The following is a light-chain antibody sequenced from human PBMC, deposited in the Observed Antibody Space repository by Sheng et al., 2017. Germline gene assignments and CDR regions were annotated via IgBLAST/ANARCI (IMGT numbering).Light chain of an antibody. V-gene: IGKV3-15*01. CDR2: SAF. CDR1: QSVSNN. Sequence: EIVMTQSPATLSVSPGERATLSCRASQSVSNNLAWYQQKPGQAPRLLIYSAFTRATGIPARFSGSGSGTEFTLTISSLQSEDFAVYHCQQYNDWPWTFGQGTKVE. J-gene: IGKJ1*01. CDR3: QQYNDWPWT.